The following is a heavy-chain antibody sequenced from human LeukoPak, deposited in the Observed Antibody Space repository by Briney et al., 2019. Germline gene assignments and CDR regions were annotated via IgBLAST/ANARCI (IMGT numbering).Heavy chain of an antibody. CDR1: GYTFTSYD. CDR3: ARGVRARDTIFGVVTTGGYYYYYMDV. Sequence: ASVKVSCKASGYTFTSYDINWVRQATGQGLEWMGWMNPNSGNTGYAQKFQGRVTITRNTSISTAYMELSSLRFEDTAVYYCARGVRARDTIFGVVTTGGYYYYYMDVWGKGTTVTVSS. J-gene: IGHJ6*03. V-gene: IGHV1-8*03. CDR2: MNPNSGNT. D-gene: IGHD3-3*01.